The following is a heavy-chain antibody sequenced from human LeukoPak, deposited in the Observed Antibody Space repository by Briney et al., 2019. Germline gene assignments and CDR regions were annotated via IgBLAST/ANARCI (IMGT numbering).Heavy chain of an antibody. Sequence: PGGSLRLSCAASGFTFSSYAMSWVRQAPGQGLEWMGRIIPILGIANYAQKFQGRVTITADKSTSTAYMELSSLRSEDTAVYYCARDPNYGGNSGSFDYWGQGTLVTVSS. CDR2: IIPILGIA. J-gene: IGHJ4*02. V-gene: IGHV1-69*04. D-gene: IGHD4-23*01. CDR1: GFTFSSYA. CDR3: ARDPNYGGNSGSFDY.